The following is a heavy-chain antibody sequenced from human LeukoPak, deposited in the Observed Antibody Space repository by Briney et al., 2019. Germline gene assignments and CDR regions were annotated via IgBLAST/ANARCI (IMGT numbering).Heavy chain of an antibody. CDR2: IYSGGST. CDR1: GFTVSSNY. Sequence: GGSLRLSCAASGFTVSSNYMSWVRQAPGKGLEWVSVIYSGGSTYYADSVKGRFTISRDNAKNTLYPQMNSLRAEDTAVYYCAELGITMIGGVWGKGTTVTISS. J-gene: IGHJ6*04. V-gene: IGHV3-66*01. CDR3: AELGITMIGGV. D-gene: IGHD3-10*02.